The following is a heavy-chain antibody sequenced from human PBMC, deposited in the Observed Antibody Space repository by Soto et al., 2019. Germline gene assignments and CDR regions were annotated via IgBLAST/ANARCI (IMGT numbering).Heavy chain of an antibody. CDR3: VRSGTARLLRHSWFDT. Sequence: EVQLVESGGGLVKPGASLRLSCAASGFTFNTYDMNWVRQAPGKGLEWVSSITTSSAYIYYADSLKGRITISRDNAKNSLFLQMHSLRAEDTAVYYCVRSGTARLLRHSWFDTWGQGTLVTVSS. CDR2: ITTSSAYI. J-gene: IGHJ5*02. D-gene: IGHD2-21*01. V-gene: IGHV3-21*01. CDR1: GFTFNTYD.